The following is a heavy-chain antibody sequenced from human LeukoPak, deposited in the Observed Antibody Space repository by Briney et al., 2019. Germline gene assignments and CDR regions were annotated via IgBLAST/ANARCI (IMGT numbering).Heavy chain of an antibody. Sequence: ASVKVSCKASGYTFTGYYMHWVRQAPGQGLEWMGWISAYNGNTNYAQKLQGRVTMTTDTSTSTAYMELRSLRSDDTAVYYCARDTAAAGYSGPLDYWGQGTLVTVSS. CDR2: ISAYNGNT. J-gene: IGHJ4*02. D-gene: IGHD6-13*01. V-gene: IGHV1-18*04. CDR1: GYTFTGYY. CDR3: ARDTAAAGYSGPLDY.